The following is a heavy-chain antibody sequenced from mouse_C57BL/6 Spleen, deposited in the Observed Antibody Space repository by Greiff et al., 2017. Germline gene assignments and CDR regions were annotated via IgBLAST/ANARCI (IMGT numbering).Heavy chain of an antibody. V-gene: IGHV7-3*01. Sequence: EVQLVESGGGLVQPGGSLSLSCAASGFTFTDYYMSWVRQPPGKALEWLGFIRNKANGYTTEYSASVKGRFTISRDNSQSILYLQMNALRAEDSATYYCARSDDYDVWFAYWGQGTLVTVSA. CDR3: ARSDDYDVWFAY. D-gene: IGHD2-4*01. CDR2: IRNKANGYTT. J-gene: IGHJ3*01. CDR1: GFTFTDYY.